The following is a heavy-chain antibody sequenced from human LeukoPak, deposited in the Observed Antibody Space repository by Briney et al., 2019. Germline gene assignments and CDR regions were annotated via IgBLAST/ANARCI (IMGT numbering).Heavy chain of an antibody. CDR3: ARLSKGRFFDYIFDY. D-gene: IGHD3-9*01. CDR2: IYYSGST. V-gene: IGHV4-39*01. J-gene: IGHJ4*02. CDR1: GGSVSSSTYY. Sequence: SETLSLTCTVSGGSVSSSTYYWGWIRQPPGKGLEWIGNIYYSGSTYYNPSLTSRVTMSVDTSNNQFSLRMHSVTAADTAVYYCARLSKGRFFDYIFDYWGQGSLVTVSS.